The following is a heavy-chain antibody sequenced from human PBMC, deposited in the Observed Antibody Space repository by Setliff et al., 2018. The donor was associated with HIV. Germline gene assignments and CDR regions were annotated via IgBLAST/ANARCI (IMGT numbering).Heavy chain of an antibody. CDR2: IDPSGSRI. Sequence: PGGSLRLSCAASEFTLSGYSMSWVRQVPGKGLEWVSAIDPSGSRIFYSDSVKGRFTISRDNSKNTLYLQMNSLTAEDTAVYHCAKVDNGHCTSASCRDFDYWGQGTLVTVSS. CDR1: EFTLSGYS. V-gene: IGHV3-23*01. D-gene: IGHD2-2*03. CDR3: AKVDNGHCTSASCRDFDY. J-gene: IGHJ4*02.